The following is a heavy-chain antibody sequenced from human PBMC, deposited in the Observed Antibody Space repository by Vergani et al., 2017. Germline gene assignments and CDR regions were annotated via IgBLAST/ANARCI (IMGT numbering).Heavy chain of an antibody. CDR1: EFTFSNYA. Sequence: EVQLLESGGGLVQPGESLRLTCAASEFTFSNYAMNWVRQAPGKGLEWVSGISGSGVSAYYTDSVKGRFTISRDNSKNMLFLQMNNLRTEDTAIYYCAKQYFVSGNYLFDYWGQGTLVTVSS. CDR3: AKQYFVSGNYLFDY. D-gene: IGHD3-10*01. J-gene: IGHJ4*02. V-gene: IGHV3-23*01. CDR2: ISGSGVSA.